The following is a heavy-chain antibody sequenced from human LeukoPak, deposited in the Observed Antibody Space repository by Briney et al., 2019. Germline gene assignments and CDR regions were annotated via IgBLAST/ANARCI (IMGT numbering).Heavy chain of an antibody. CDR1: GFTFSDYY. D-gene: IGHD6-13*01. CDR2: ISSSSSDT. J-gene: IGHJ4*02. Sequence: PGGSLRLSCAASGFTFSDYYMTWIRQAPGKGLEWVSYISSSSSDTIYADSVKVRFTITRDNAKSSLYLQMNSLRAEDTAIYYCARVAVIAAAGTFDYWGQGTLVTVSS. CDR3: ARVAVIAAAGTFDY. V-gene: IGHV3-11*06.